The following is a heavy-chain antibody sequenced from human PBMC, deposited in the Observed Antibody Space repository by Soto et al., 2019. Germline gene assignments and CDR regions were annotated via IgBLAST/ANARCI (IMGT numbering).Heavy chain of an antibody. CDR3: ARDFRGSGSYFGFDY. CDR2: ISYDGSNK. Sequence: GGSLRLSCAASGFTFSSYAMHWVRQAPGKGLEWVAVISYDGSNKYYADSGKGRFTISRDNSKNTLYLQMNSLRAEDTAVYYCARDFRGSGSYFGFDYWGQGTLVTVSS. J-gene: IGHJ4*02. D-gene: IGHD1-26*01. V-gene: IGHV3-30-3*01. CDR1: GFTFSSYA.